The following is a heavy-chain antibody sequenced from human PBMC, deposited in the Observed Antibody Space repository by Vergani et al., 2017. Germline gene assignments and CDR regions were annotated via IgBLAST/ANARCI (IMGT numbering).Heavy chain of an antibody. CDR3: ARDRLSSGSSY. V-gene: IGHV3-30*01. CDR1: GFTFSSYA. CDR2: ISYNGSNK. D-gene: IGHD6-25*01. Sequence: QVQLVESGGGVVQPGRSLRLSCAASGFTFSSYAMHWVRQAPGKGLEWVAVISYNGSNKYYADTVKGRFTISRDNSKNTLYLQMNSLRAEDTAVYYCARDRLSSGSSYWGQGTLVTVSS. J-gene: IGHJ4*02.